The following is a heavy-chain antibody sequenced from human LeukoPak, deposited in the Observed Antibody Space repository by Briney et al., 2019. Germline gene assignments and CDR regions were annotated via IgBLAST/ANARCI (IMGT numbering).Heavy chain of an antibody. CDR1: GGSFSGYY. D-gene: IGHD3-10*01. Sequence: PSETLSLTCAVYGGSFSGYYWSWIRQPPGKGLEWIGEINHSGSTNYNPSLKSRVTISVGTSKNQFSLKLSSVTAADTAVYYCARAAVRGVIITLPYYFDYWGQGTLVTVSS. J-gene: IGHJ4*02. CDR2: INHSGST. CDR3: ARAAVRGVIITLPYYFDY. V-gene: IGHV4-34*01.